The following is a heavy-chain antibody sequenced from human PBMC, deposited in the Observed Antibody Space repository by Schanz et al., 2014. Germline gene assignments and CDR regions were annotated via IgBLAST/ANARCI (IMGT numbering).Heavy chain of an antibody. CDR1: GYTFTSNA. CDR3: ARENTAVAGMPRVMDV. D-gene: IGHD6-19*01. Sequence: QVHLVQSGSELKKPGASVKVSCKASGYTFTSNALNWVRQAPGQGLEWMGRVSPYSADTNYEKKFQGRVTMTTDTSISTAYVELSRLTSDDTAVFFCARENTAVAGMPRVMDVWGQGTTVTVTS. V-gene: IGHV1-2*06. J-gene: IGHJ6*02. CDR2: VSPYSADT.